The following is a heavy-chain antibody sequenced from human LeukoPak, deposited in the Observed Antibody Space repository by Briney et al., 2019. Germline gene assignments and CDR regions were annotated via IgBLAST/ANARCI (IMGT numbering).Heavy chain of an antibody. V-gene: IGHV1-18*01. CDR1: GYTFSDYG. Sequence: ASVKVSCKASGYTFSDYGVSLVRQAPGQGLEWMGWISAYNGNTDYAQNFQGRIAMTTDKSTRTAYLELRSLRPDDTAVYYCAREEYHLVSLDPWGQGTLVTVSS. CDR3: AREEYHLVSLDP. D-gene: IGHD2-2*01. J-gene: IGHJ5*02. CDR2: ISAYNGNT.